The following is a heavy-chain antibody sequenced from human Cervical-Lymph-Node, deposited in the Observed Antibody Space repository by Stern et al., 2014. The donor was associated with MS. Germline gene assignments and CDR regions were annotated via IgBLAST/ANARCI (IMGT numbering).Heavy chain of an antibody. CDR1: GFTFSSYS. J-gene: IGHJ6*02. CDR3: ARAYYDFWSGYYTDYYYGMDV. D-gene: IGHD3-3*01. CDR2: ISSSSSYI. Sequence: VQLVESGGGLVKPGGSLRLSCAASGFTFSSYSMNWVRQATGKGLEWVSSISSSSSYIYYADSVKGRFTISRDNAKNSLYLQMNSLRAEDTAVYYCARAYYDFWSGYYTDYYYGMDVWGQGTTVTVSS. V-gene: IGHV3-21*01.